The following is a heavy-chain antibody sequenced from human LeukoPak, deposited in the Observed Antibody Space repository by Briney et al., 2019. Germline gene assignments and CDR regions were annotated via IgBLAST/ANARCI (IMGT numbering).Heavy chain of an antibody. CDR1: GFTFSSYA. CDR2: ISGSGGST. D-gene: IGHD3-22*01. Sequence: GGSLRLSCAASGFTFSSYAMSWVRQAPGKGLEWVSTISGSGGSTYYADSVKGRFTISRDNSKNTLSLQMNSLRAEDTAVYYCAKSPKSQITMIVVVTRYYFDYWGQGTLVTVSS. CDR3: AKSPKSQITMIVVVTRYYFDY. V-gene: IGHV3-23*01. J-gene: IGHJ4*02.